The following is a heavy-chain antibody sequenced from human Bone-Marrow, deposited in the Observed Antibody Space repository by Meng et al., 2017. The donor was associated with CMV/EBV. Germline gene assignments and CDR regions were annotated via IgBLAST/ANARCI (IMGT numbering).Heavy chain of an antibody. J-gene: IGHJ4*02. D-gene: IGHD3-3*01. CDR1: GFTFSSYG. CDR3: AKDQGLDFWSGDFDY. Sequence: GESLKISCAASGFTFSSYGMHWVRQAPGKGLEWVAFIRYDGSNKCYADSVKGRFTISRDNSKNTLYLQMNSLRAEDTAVYYCAKDQGLDFWSGDFDYWGQGTLVTVSS. CDR2: IRYDGSNK. V-gene: IGHV3-30*02.